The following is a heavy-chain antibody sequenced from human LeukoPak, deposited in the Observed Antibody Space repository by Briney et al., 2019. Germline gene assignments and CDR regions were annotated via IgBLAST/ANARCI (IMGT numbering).Heavy chain of an antibody. CDR2: IYYSGST. Sequence: MTSETLSLTCTVSGGSISSSSYYWGWIRQPPGKGLEWIGSIYYSGSTYYNPSLKSRVTISVDTSKNQFSLKLSSVTAADTAVYYCARGPWWYFDLWGRGTLVTVSS. CDR1: GGSISSSSYY. J-gene: IGHJ2*01. CDR3: ARGPWWYFDL. V-gene: IGHV4-39*01.